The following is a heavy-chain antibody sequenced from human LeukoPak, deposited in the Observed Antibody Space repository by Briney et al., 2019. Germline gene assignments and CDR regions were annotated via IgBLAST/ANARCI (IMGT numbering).Heavy chain of an antibody. D-gene: IGHD3-22*01. CDR1: GFIFCTYG. CDR3: AKHDSSSYY. Sequence: GGSLRLSCAASGFIFCTYGLHWVRQAPGKGLEWVAFLRSDGSDKYYADSVKGRFTISRDNSKNTLYLQMNSLRAEDTAVYYCAKHDSSSYYWGQGTLVTVSS. J-gene: IGHJ4*02. V-gene: IGHV3-30*02. CDR2: LRSDGSDK.